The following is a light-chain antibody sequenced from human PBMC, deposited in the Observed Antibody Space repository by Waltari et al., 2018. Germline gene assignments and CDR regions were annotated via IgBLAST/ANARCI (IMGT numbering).Light chain of an antibody. J-gene: IGLJ2*01. Sequence: SYELTQPPSVSVSPGQTARITCSGDALPRQYSFCYQQRSGQAPVLVIYKDTERPSGIPERFSGSSSGTRVTLTISGVQAQDEADYYCQSTDNSGTYVVFGGGTKLTVL. V-gene: IGLV3-25*03. CDR2: KDT. CDR1: ALPRQY. CDR3: QSTDNSGTYVV.